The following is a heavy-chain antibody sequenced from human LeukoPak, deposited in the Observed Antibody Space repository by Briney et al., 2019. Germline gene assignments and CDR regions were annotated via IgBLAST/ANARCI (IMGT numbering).Heavy chain of an antibody. CDR1: GFAFGTYA. D-gene: IGHD3-10*01. Sequence: GGSLRLSCAVSGFAFGTYATSWVSQAPGMGLEWGSSISAEGQVTYYADSVEGRFTVSRDNSKSTLYLQLNSLRAEDTATYYCARAPYNTILYRLAHWGQGTLVTVSS. J-gene: IGHJ4*02. CDR3: ARAPYNTILYRLAH. CDR2: ISAEGQVT. V-gene: IGHV3-23*01.